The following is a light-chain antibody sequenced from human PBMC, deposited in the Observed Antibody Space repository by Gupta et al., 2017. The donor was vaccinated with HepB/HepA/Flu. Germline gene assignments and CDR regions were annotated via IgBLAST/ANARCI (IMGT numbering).Light chain of an antibody. CDR1: NIGSLS. CDR3: QVWDGRIDLLV. CDR2: YNS. J-gene: IGLJ2*01. Sequence: SFVLTQPPSGSVAPGKPARLTCGGNNIGSLSVNWYQQRPGQAPALVFSYNSDRHSGIPERFSGSNFENTVTLTISSVEAADEAVYYCQVWDGRIDLLVFGGGTKLTVL. V-gene: IGLV3-21*04.